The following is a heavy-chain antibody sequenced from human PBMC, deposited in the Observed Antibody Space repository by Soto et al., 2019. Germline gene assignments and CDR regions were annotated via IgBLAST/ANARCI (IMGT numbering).Heavy chain of an antibody. CDR3: GRMLFETTGLGRDRWFDP. V-gene: IGHV2-26*01. CDR1: GFSLSNAGMG. D-gene: IGHD2-21*01. CDR2: IFSHDEK. Sequence: VSGPTLVNPTETLTRTCNVSGFSLSNAGMGVSWIRQPPGNALEWLAHIFSHDEKAYSPSLETRLTISKDTAKSQVVLSMTNMDPFDTATYSCGRMLFETTGLGRDRWFDPWGQGTRFTVS. J-gene: IGHJ5*02.